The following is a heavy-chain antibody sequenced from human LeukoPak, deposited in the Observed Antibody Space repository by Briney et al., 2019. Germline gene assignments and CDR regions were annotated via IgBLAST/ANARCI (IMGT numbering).Heavy chain of an antibody. J-gene: IGHJ4*02. CDR3: ARGDIQWDY. D-gene: IGHD6-19*01. Sequence: ASVKVSCKASGYTFTAYYIHWVRQAPGQGLEWMGWIDPNSGGTNFAQKFQGRVTMTRDTSITTDYVELSSLKSDDTAVYYCARGDIQWDYWGQGTQVTVSS. CDR1: GYTFTAYY. CDR2: IDPNSGGT. V-gene: IGHV1-2*02.